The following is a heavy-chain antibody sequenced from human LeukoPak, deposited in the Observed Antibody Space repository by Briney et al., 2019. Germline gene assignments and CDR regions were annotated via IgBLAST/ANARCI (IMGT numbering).Heavy chain of an antibody. CDR3: ARDGGGY. Sequence: SETLSLTCAVYGGSFSGYYWSWIRQPPGKGLEWIGEINHSGSTNYNSSLKSRVTISVDTSKNQFSLKLSSVTAADTAVYYCARDGGGYWGQGTPVTVSS. D-gene: IGHD5-24*01. CDR2: INHSGST. J-gene: IGHJ4*02. V-gene: IGHV4-34*01. CDR1: GGSFSGYY.